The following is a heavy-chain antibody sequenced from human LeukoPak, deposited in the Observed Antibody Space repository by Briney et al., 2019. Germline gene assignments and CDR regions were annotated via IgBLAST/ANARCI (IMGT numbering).Heavy chain of an antibody. J-gene: IGHJ6*02. V-gene: IGHV3-33*01. D-gene: IGHD2-15*01. Sequence: GRSLRLSCAASGFTFSSYGMHWVRQAPGKGLEWAAVIWYDGSNKYYADSVKGRFTISRDNSKNTLYLQMNSLRAEDTAVYYCARDRVGYCSGGSCYRIYYGMDVWGQGTTVTVSS. CDR2: IWYDGSNK. CDR3: ARDRVGYCSGGSCYRIYYGMDV. CDR1: GFTFSSYG.